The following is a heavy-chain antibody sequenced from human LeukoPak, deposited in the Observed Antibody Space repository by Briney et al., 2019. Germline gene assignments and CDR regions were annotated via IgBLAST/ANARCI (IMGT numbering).Heavy chain of an antibody. J-gene: IGHJ6*03. CDR2: ISSTGST. CDR1: GGSITNCC. CDR3: ARVPPSHSDSSKIYYYYYVDV. Sequence: SETLSLTCTVSGGSITNCCWGWIRQPAGRGLDWIGRISSTGSTAYSPSLQSRVTMSVDTSKNQFSLKLNSVTAADTAVYYCARVPPSHSDSSKIYYYYYVDVWGKGTPVTVSS. D-gene: IGHD6-6*01. V-gene: IGHV4-4*07.